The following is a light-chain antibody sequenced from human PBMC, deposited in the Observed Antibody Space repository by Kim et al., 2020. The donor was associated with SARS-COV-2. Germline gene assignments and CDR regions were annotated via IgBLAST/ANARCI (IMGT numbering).Light chain of an antibody. CDR2: SNK. CDR1: STNIETNS. J-gene: IGLJ2*01. CDR3: AAWEDSLNDYVE. Sequence: KVTITCTGSSTNIETNSVNWYQNRPVTALPRLIHSNKQRPSGAPDRFSGSRSGTSASMANSRRKNEDGADYYSAAWEDSLNDYVEVGGGTKVAVL. V-gene: IGLV1-44*01.